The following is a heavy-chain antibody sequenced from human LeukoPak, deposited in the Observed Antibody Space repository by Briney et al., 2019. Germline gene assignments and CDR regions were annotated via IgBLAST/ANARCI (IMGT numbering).Heavy chain of an antibody. CDR3: ARDLGIGWYMFDY. V-gene: IGHV1-46*01. CDR2: INPSDGST. J-gene: IGHJ4*02. Sequence: ASVKVSCKASGYTFTSHYVHCVRQAPGQGLEWVGRINPSDGSTSYAQKFQGRVPMTWDTATGTVYMELSSLRSEDTAMYYCARDLGIGWYMFDYWGQGTLVTVSS. D-gene: IGHD6-19*01. CDR1: GYTFTSHY.